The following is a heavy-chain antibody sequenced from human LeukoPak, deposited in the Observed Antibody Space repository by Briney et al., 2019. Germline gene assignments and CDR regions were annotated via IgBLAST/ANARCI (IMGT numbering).Heavy chain of an antibody. V-gene: IGHV1-3*01. CDR1: GYTFTSYG. Sequence: ASVKVSCKASGYTFTSYGMHWVRQAPGQSLEWMGWINAGNGYTKYPQKFQGRVTITRDTSASTAYMELSGTAYMELSSLRSEDTAVYYCARDGGGSGSYPGYWGQGTLVTVSS. CDR2: INAGNGYT. J-gene: IGHJ4*02. D-gene: IGHD3-10*01. CDR3: ARDGGGSGSYPGY.